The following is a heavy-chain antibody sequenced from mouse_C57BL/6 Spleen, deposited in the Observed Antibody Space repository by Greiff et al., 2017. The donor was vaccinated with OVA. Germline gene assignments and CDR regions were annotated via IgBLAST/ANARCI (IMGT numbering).Heavy chain of an antibody. J-gene: IGHJ4*01. Sequence: QVHVKQSGAELVKPGASVKLSCKASGYTFTSYWMQWVKQRPGQGLEWIGEIDPSDSYTNYNQKFKGKATLTVDTSSSTAYMQLSSLTSEDSAVYYCARALGDYVAMDYWGQGTSVTVSS. CDR1: GYTFTSYW. CDR3: ARALGDYVAMDY. CDR2: IDPSDSYT. V-gene: IGHV1-50*01.